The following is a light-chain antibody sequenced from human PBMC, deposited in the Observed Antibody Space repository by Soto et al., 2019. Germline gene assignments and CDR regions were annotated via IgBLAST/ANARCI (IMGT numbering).Light chain of an antibody. CDR3: QQSDT. CDR2: RTS. J-gene: IGKJ5*01. CDR1: QSINDN. Sequence: EIVMTQSPATLSVSPGERATLSCRASQSINDNLAWYQQKPGQAPRLLMFRTSTRATGFPDRFSGSGSGTDFTLTISRLEPEDFAVYYCQQSDTFGQGTRLEIK. V-gene: IGKV3-15*01.